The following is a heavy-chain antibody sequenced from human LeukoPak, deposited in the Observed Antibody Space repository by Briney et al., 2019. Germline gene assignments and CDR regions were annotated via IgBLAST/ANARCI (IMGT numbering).Heavy chain of an antibody. Sequence: GGSLRLSCEASGLTLRDYKLNWVRQAPGKGLEWVSSIESSSRFIYYADSVKGRFTISRDNAKNSLRLQMNSLRAEDTAVYYCARDSDAWSNWFDTWGQGTLVTVSS. CDR3: ARDSDAWSNWFDT. J-gene: IGHJ5*02. CDR1: GLTLRDYK. D-gene: IGHD1-26*01. V-gene: IGHV3-21*01. CDR2: IESSSRFI.